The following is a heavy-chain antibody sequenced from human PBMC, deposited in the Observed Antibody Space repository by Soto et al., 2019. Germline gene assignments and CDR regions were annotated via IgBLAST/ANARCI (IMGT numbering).Heavy chain of an antibody. Sequence: QVQLVESGGGVVQPGRSLRLSCAASGFTFSTHAMHWVRQAPGKGLECVAIVSFDGSNKYYADSVMGRFTISRDNSKITLYLQMSVLTLEDTAFYYCAKHQTGITTACVVRIDRWGQGFLCTVSS. J-gene: IGHJ5*02. CDR2: VSFDGSNK. CDR3: AKHQTGITTACVVRIDR. D-gene: IGHD6-13*01. V-gene: IGHV3-30-3*02. CDR1: GFTFSTHA.